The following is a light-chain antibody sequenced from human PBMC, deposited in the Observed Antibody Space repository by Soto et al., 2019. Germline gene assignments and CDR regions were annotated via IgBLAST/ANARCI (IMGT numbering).Light chain of an antibody. CDR1: QSATSSY. CDR2: GAS. V-gene: IGKV3-20*01. CDR3: QQYATTRFT. J-gene: IGKJ3*01. Sequence: EIVLTQSPGTLSLSPGERATLSCRASQSATSSYLAWYQHKPGQAPRLFIYGASSRASGIPDRFSGSGSGTVFTSTISRLEPEDFSVYYCQQYATTRFTFGPGTKVDIK.